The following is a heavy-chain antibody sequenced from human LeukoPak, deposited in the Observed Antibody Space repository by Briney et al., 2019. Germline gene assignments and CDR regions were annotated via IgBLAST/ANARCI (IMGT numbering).Heavy chain of an antibody. V-gene: IGHV3-48*03. Sequence: GSLRLSCAASGFTFSSYEMNWVRQAPGKGLEWVSCISSSGSTIYYADSVKGRFTISRDNAKNSLYLQMNSLRAEDTAVYYCASPAITMVRGVGDYWGQGTLVTVSS. D-gene: IGHD3-10*01. CDR1: GFTFSSYE. CDR2: ISSSGSTI. J-gene: IGHJ4*02. CDR3: ASPAITMVRGVGDY.